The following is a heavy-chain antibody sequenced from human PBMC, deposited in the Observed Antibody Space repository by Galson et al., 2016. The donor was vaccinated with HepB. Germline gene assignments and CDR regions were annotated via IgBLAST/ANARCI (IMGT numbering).Heavy chain of an antibody. CDR1: GFSVSRNY. D-gene: IGHD2-2*01. CDR3: ATYQGPPDYYFYMDV. V-gene: IGHV3-53*01. CDR2: IYSGGTT. Sequence: SLRLSCAASGFSVSRNYMSWDRQAPGKGLEWVSLIYSGGTTYYADSVKGRFIISRDNSKNALYLQMNSLSAEDTAVYYCATYQGPPDYYFYMDVWGKGTPVTVSS. J-gene: IGHJ6*03.